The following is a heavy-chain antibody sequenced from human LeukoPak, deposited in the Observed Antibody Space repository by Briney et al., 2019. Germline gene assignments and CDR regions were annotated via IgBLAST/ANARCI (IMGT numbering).Heavy chain of an antibody. CDR2: ISGGGGTT. V-gene: IGHV3-23*01. CDR3: ARLPVAINGYFDP. CDR1: GFTFSSSA. D-gene: IGHD2-2*01. Sequence: GGSLRLSCAASGFTFSSSARSWVRQAPGKGLEWVSAISGGGGTTYYSDSVKGRFTTSRDNSKNTLFLQMNSLSAEDTALYYCARLPVAINGYFDPWGQGTLVTVSS. J-gene: IGHJ5*02.